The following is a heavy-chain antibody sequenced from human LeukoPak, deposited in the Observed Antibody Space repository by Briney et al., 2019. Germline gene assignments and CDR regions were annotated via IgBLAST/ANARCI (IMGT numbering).Heavy chain of an antibody. V-gene: IGHV1-18*01. J-gene: IGHJ4*02. CDR2: ISAYNGNT. Sequence: GASVKVSCKASGCTFTSYGISWVRQAPGQGLEWMGWISAYNGNTNYAQKLQGRVTMTTDTSTSTAYMELRSLRSDDTAAYYCARDPENYDSSGYYYPYYWGQGTLVTVSS. CDR1: GCTFTSYG. CDR3: ARDPENYDSSGYYYPYY. D-gene: IGHD3-22*01.